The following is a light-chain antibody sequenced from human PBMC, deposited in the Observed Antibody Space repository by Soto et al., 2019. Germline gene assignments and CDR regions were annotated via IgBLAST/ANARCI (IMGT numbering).Light chain of an antibody. CDR2: GA. CDR3: QNFCGSPRA. Sequence: VLTQSPGTLWWSPGESATLSCSASQSVSISYLAWYQQKPGQATRLLVFGAARAAGVPDRFSGSGSGTDFTLTVSSLEPEDVAVYYCQNFCGSPRAFGQGTKVDIK. V-gene: IGKV3-20*01. J-gene: IGKJ1*01. CDR1: QSVSISY.